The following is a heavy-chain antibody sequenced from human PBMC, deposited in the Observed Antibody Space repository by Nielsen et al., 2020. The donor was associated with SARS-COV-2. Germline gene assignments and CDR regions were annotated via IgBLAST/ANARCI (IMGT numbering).Heavy chain of an antibody. CDR1: GFTFSSYG. D-gene: IGHD6-13*01. CDR3: AKDRSGASSWFGGYYYYGMDV. CDR2: IWYDGSNK. J-gene: IGHJ6*02. Sequence: GGSLRLSCAASGFTFSSYGMHWVRQAPGKGLEWVAVIWYDGSNKYYADSVKGRFTISRDNSKNMLYLQMNSLRAEDTAVYYCAKDRSGASSWFGGYYYYGMDVWGQGTTVTVSS. V-gene: IGHV3-33*06.